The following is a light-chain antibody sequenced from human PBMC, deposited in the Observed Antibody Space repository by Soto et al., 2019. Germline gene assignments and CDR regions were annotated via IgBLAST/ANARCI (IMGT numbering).Light chain of an antibody. J-gene: IGLJ2*01. CDR3: CSHAGTYNPL. CDR2: DVS. CDR1: SSDVGAYNF. Sequence: QSVLTQPRSVSGSPGQSVTISCTGTSSDVGAYNFVSWYQHNPGKAPKLMIFDVSARPSGVPDRFSGSKSANTASLTISGLQTEDEADYYCCSHAGTYNPLFGGGTKLTVL. V-gene: IGLV2-11*01.